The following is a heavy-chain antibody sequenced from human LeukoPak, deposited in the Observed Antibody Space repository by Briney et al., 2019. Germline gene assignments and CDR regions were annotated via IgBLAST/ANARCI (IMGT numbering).Heavy chain of an antibody. J-gene: IGHJ4*02. CDR3: ARVSDYVGDY. CDR2: ISSSGSYI. D-gene: IGHD4-17*01. V-gene: IGHV3-21*01. Sequence: GRSLRLSCTASGFTFSSYDMDWVRQAPGKGLEWVSSISSSGSYIFYADSVKGRFTISRDNAKNSLYLQMNSLRAEDTAVYYCARVSDYVGDYWGQGTLVTVSS. CDR1: GFTFSSYD.